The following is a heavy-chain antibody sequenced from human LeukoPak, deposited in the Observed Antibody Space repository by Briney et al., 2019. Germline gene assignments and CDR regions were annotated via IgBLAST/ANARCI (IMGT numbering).Heavy chain of an antibody. J-gene: IGHJ4*02. Sequence: GGSLRLSCAASGFTFSNYAMRWVRQAPGKGLEWVSGISGSGDSTYYADSVKGRFTISRDNSKNTLYLQMNSLRAEDTAVYYCARGPSGYHNTGGQGTLVTVSS. CDR3: ARGPSGYHNT. V-gene: IGHV3-23*01. D-gene: IGHD5-12*01. CDR1: GFTFSNYA. CDR2: ISGSGDST.